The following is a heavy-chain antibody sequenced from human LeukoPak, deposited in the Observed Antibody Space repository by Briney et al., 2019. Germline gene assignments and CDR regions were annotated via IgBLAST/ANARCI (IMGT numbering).Heavy chain of an antibody. CDR2: IYHSGSP. D-gene: IGHD2-21*02. V-gene: IGHV4-4*02. J-gene: IGHJ4*02. CDR1: GGSISSNNW. Sequence: PSGTLSLTCAVSGGSISSNNWWGWVRPPPGKGLEWIGEIYHSGSPNYNPSLKSRVTISVDKSRNHFSLNLSSVTAADTAVYYCARGGSRVVTYGNFDYWGQGTLVTVSS. CDR3: ARGGSRVVTYGNFDY.